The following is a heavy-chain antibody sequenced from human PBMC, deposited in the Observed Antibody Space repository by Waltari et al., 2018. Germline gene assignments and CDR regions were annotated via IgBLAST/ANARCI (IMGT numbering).Heavy chain of an antibody. D-gene: IGHD6-19*01. CDR2: IKQDGSEK. J-gene: IGHJ5*02. CDR3: ARLYDSGWYGWFDP. V-gene: IGHV3-7*01. Sequence: EVQLVESGGGLVQPGGSLRLSCAASGFSFRTSWMSWVRPAPGKGLEWVANIKQDGSEKYYVDSVKGRFTISRDNAKNSLYLQTNSLRAEDTAVYFCARLYDSGWYGWFDPWGQGTLVTVSS. CDR1: GFSFRTSW.